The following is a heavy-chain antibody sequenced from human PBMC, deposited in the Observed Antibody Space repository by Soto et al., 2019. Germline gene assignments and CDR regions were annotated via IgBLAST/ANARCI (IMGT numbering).Heavy chain of an antibody. D-gene: IGHD6-13*01. Sequence: EVLLLESGGGLVQPGGSLRLSCAASGFTFSSQAMSWVRQAPGKGLQWVSTISGSGGSTYYADSVKGRFAISRDNSKNTLYLQMTSLRAEDTAIYYCATGQQHLYCGQGTLVTVSS. J-gene: IGHJ4*02. V-gene: IGHV3-23*01. CDR2: ISGSGGST. CDR3: ATGQQHLY. CDR1: GFTFSSQA.